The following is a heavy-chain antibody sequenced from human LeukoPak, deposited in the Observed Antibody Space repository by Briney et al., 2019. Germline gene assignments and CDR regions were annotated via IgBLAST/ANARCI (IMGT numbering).Heavy chain of an antibody. D-gene: IGHD1-26*01. CDR3: ARVCNSGSYRNYYGMDV. Sequence: ASVKVSCKASGGTFSSYAISWVRQAPGQGLEWMGRIIPILGIANYAQKFQGRVTITADESTSTAYMELSSLRSEDTAVYYCARVCNSGSYRNYYGMDVWGQGTTVTVSS. CDR1: GGTFSSYA. J-gene: IGHJ6*02. CDR2: IIPILGIA. V-gene: IGHV1-69*04.